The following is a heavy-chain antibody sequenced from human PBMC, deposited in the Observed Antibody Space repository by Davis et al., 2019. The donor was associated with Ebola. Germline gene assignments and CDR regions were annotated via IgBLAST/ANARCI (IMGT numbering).Heavy chain of an antibody. CDR1: GFTFSSYA. J-gene: IGHJ4*02. V-gene: IGHV3-23*01. Sequence: PGGSLRLSCAASGFTFSSYAMSWVRQAPGKGLEWVSAISGGGGSTYYADSVKGRFTISRDNSKNSLYVQMNSLRAEDTAVYYCARDIYYDSSGYYKEAPPWGQGTLVTVSS. CDR3: ARDIYYDSSGYYKEAPP. D-gene: IGHD3-22*01. CDR2: ISGGGGST.